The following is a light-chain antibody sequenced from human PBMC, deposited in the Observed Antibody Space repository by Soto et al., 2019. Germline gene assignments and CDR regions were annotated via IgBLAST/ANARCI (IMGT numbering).Light chain of an antibody. J-gene: IGKJ1*01. CDR3: QQTYTFPWT. CDR1: QGISDY. CDR2: TAS. Sequence: DVRVTQSAAAVSASVGDTVTITCRASQGISDYLSWFQHKPGEAPKLLIYTASSLQGGVPLRFSGAGSRTDFSLTISGLQPEDSATYYCQQTYTFPWTFGQGTKV. V-gene: IGKV1-39*01.